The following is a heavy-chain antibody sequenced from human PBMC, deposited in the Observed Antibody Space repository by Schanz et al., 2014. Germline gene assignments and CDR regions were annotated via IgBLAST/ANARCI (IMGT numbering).Heavy chain of an antibody. V-gene: IGHV1-69*04. CDR3: VRDAGCAVGDCHVIDV. D-gene: IGHD3-10*01. Sequence: QVQLVQSGGEVKKPGASATVSCKASGYTFNNHGISWVRQAPGQGLEWMGRIIPILDKTKYAQKFQDRVTMTADKATSTVYMEMSGLRTEVTAVYYCVRDAGCAVGDCHVIDVWGQGTPVTVSS. CDR1: GYTFNNHG. CDR2: IIPILDKT. J-gene: IGHJ4*02.